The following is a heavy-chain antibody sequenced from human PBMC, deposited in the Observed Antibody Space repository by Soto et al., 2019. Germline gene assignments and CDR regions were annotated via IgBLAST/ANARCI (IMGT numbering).Heavy chain of an antibody. J-gene: IGHJ4*02. CDR3: ARDKITGLFDY. CDR2: INHSGST. CDR1: GGSFSGYY. Sequence: QVQLQQWGAGLLKPSETLSLTCAVYGGSFSGYYWTWIRQPPGTGLEWIGEINHSGSTNYNPALNSRVTTSVDTSKNQFSLKLTSVTAADTAVYYCARDKITGLFDYWGQGTLVTVSS. D-gene: IGHD2-8*02. V-gene: IGHV4-34*01.